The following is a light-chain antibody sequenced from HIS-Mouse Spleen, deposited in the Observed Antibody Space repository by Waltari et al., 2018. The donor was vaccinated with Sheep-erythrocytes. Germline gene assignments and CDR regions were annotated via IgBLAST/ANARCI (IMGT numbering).Light chain of an antibody. V-gene: IGKV1-8*01. CDR3: QQYYXYXXT. CDR1: QXISSY. CDR2: AAS. J-gene: IGKJ2*01. Sequence: AIRMTQSPSSLSASTGDRXTITCXASQXISSYLAWYQQKPGKAPKLLIYAASTLQSGVPSRFXXXGXXTDXTLTISCLQSEDFATXXCQQYYXYXXTFXQGTXLEIK.